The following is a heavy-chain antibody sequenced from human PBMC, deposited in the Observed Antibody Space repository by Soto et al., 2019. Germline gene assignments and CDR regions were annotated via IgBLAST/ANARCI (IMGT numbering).Heavy chain of an antibody. J-gene: IGHJ5*02. D-gene: IGHD2-15*01. CDR1: GYTFTGYY. CDR3: ARGGDLYCSGGSCYSWFDP. CDR2: INPNSGGT. Sequence: QVQLVQSGAEVKKPGASVKVSCKASGYTFTGYYMHWVRQAPGQGLEWMGWINPNSGGTNYAQMFKGGVPMTRDTSISTAYMEPSRLRSDDTAVYYCARGGDLYCSGGSCYSWFDPWGQGTLVTVSS. V-gene: IGHV1-2*02.